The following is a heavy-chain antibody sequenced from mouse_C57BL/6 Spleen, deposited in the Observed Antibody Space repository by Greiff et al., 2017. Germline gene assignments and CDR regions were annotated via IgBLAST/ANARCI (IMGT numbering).Heavy chain of an antibody. V-gene: IGHV1-20*01. Sequence: EVKLMESGPELVKPGDSVKISCKASGYSFTGYFMNWVMQSHGKSLEWIGRINPYNGDTFYNQKFKGKATLTVDKSSSTAHMELRSLTSEDSAVYDCARRGYYDYDGYAMDYWGQGTSVTVSS. CDR1: GYSFTGYF. D-gene: IGHD2-4*01. J-gene: IGHJ4*01. CDR2: INPYNGDT. CDR3: ARRGYYDYDGYAMDY.